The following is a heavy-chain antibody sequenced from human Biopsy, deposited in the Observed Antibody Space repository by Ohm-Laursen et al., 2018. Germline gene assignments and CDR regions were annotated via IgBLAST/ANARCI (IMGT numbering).Heavy chain of an antibody. CDR1: GGTFSNYG. D-gene: IGHD3-9*01. CDR2: NIPILGTG. J-gene: IGHJ1*01. V-gene: IGHV1-69*06. Sequence: ASVRVSCKAPGGTFSNYGVNWVRQAPGQGLEWLGGNIPILGTGNYAPMFHGRVTVVADTSTSTATMELRSLRPDDTAVYYCATKLTGYFHHWGQGTLVIVSS. CDR3: ATKLTGYFHH.